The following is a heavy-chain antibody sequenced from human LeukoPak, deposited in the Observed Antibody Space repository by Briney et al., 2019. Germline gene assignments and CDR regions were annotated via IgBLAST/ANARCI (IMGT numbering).Heavy chain of an antibody. CDR3: ATTRKWLLSIDY. CDR1: GGTFSSYA. CDR2: IIPIFGTA. Sequence: GASVKVSCKASGGTFSSYAISWVRQAPGQGLEWMGGIIPIFGTANYAQKFQGRVTITADESTSTAYMELSSLRSEDTAVYYCATTRKWLLSIDYWGQGTLVTVSS. J-gene: IGHJ4*02. D-gene: IGHD3-3*01. V-gene: IGHV1-69*01.